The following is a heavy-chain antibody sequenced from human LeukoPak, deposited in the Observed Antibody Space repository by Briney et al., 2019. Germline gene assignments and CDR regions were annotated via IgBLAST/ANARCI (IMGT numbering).Heavy chain of an antibody. Sequence: GGSLRLSCAASGFTFSNAWMNWVRQAPGKGLEWVSYISSSGSTIYYADSVKGRFTISRDNAKNSLYLQMNSLRAEDTAVYYCARVVRGDTAFDIWGQGTMVTVSS. J-gene: IGHJ3*02. CDR1: GFTFSNAW. V-gene: IGHV3-48*04. CDR2: ISSSGSTI. D-gene: IGHD3-10*01. CDR3: ARVVRGDTAFDI.